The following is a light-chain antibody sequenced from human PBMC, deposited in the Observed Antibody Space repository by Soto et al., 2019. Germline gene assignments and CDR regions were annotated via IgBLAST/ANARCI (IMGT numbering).Light chain of an antibody. CDR3: STYTSSRTR. CDR1: SSDIGGYIY. Sequence: QSALTQPASVSGSPGQSITISCTGTSSDIGGYIYVSWYQHHPGEAPKLLIYDVSNRPSGVSNRFSGSKSGNTASLTISGLQVEDEADYFCSTYTSSRTRFGGGTKLTVL. V-gene: IGLV2-14*03. CDR2: DVS. J-gene: IGLJ2*01.